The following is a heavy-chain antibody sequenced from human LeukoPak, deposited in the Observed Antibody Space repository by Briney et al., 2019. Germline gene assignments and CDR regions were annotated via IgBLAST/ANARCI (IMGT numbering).Heavy chain of an antibody. J-gene: IGHJ4*02. CDR3: ARYSSGWNHFDY. D-gene: IGHD6-19*01. CDR2: ISAYNGNT. Sequence: ASVKVSCKASGYTFTSYGISWVRQAPGQGLEWMGWISAYNGNTNYAQKLQGRVTMTTDTSTSTAYMELRSLGSDDTAVYYCARYSSGWNHFDYWGQGTLVTVSS. V-gene: IGHV1-18*01. CDR1: GYTFTSYG.